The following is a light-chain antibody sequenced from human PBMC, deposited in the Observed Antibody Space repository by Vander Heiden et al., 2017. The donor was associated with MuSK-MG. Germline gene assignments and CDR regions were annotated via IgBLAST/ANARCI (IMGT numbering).Light chain of an antibody. CDR1: QSVLYSSNNKNY. Sequence: DIVMTQSPASLAVSLGERATINCKSSQSVLYSSNNKNYLTWYQQKPGQPPRLLIYWASTRESGVPDPFRGSGSGRDLSLTISSLQVEDVAVYYCRQVHSGPLTFGAGTKVDIK. J-gene: IGKJ3*01. CDR3: RQVHSGPLT. V-gene: IGKV4-1*01. CDR2: WAS.